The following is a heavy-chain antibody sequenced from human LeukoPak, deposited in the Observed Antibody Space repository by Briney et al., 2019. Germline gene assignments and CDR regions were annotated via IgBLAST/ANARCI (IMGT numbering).Heavy chain of an antibody. Sequence: GASVKVSCKASGGTFSSYAISWVRQAPGQGLEWMGGIIPIFGTANYAQKFQGRVTITTDESTSTAYMELSSLRSEDTAVYYCARGGDFWSGYQGYYYYYMDVWGKGTTVTASS. J-gene: IGHJ6*03. CDR3: ARGGDFWSGYQGYYYYYMDV. V-gene: IGHV1-69*05. D-gene: IGHD3-3*01. CDR2: IIPIFGTA. CDR1: GGTFSSYA.